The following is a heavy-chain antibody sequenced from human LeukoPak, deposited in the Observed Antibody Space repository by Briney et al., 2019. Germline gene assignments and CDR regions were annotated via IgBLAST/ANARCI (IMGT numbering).Heavy chain of an antibody. CDR3: ARDRHSGRPLTNWFDP. J-gene: IGHJ5*02. V-gene: IGHV3-33*01. CDR1: GFTFSSYG. CDR2: IWYDGSNE. Sequence: PGGSLRLSCAASGFTFSSYGMRWVRQAPGKGLEWVASIWYDGSNEYYADSVKGRFTISRDNSKNTVYLQMNTVRAEDTAVYYCARDRHSGRPLTNWFDPWGQGTLVTVSS. D-gene: IGHD6-19*01.